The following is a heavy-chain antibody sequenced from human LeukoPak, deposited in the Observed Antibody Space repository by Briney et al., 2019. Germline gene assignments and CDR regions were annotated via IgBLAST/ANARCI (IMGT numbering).Heavy chain of an antibody. Sequence: GGSLRLSCAASGFTFDDYGMSWVRQAPGKGLEWVSGINWNGGSTGYADSVKGRFTISRDNAKNSLYLQMNSLRAEDTALYYCAKAMGDEWLLDSWGQGTLVTVSS. V-gene: IGHV3-20*04. CDR1: GFTFDDYG. D-gene: IGHD5-12*01. J-gene: IGHJ4*02. CDR3: AKAMGDEWLLDS. CDR2: INWNGGST.